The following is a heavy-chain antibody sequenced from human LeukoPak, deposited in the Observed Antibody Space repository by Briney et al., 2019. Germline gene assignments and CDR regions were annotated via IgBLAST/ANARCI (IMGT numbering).Heavy chain of an antibody. D-gene: IGHD5-18*01. CDR2: ISNNGKA. V-gene: IGHV4-4*09. CDR3: ARREVSAKCRNFIYYYMDV. J-gene: IGHJ6*03. Sequence: SETLSLTCTGSGGFIRSSSWSSMRQSPGKGLESIGYISNNGKAKYKSSFEGRVTMSVDSSKSQFSLNLSSVTAADTAVYYWARREVSAKCRNFIYYYMDVWGKGTTVIVS. CDR1: GGFIRSSS.